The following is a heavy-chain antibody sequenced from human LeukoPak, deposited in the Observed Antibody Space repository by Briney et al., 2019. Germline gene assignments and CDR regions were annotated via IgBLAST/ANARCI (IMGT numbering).Heavy chain of an antibody. V-gene: IGHV3-53*01. CDR3: ARGGSGSYYLAY. D-gene: IGHD3-10*01. Sequence: GGSLRLSCAASGFTVSSNYMSWVRQAPGKGLEWVSVIYSGGSTYYADSVKGRFTISRDNSKNTLYLQMNSLRAEDSAVYYCARGGSGSYYLAYWGQGTLVTVSS. CDR1: GFTVSSNY. CDR2: IYSGGST. J-gene: IGHJ4*02.